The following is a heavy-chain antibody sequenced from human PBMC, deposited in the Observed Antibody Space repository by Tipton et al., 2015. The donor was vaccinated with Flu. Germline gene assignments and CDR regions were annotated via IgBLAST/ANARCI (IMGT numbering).Heavy chain of an antibody. CDR1: GYSISSGYY. Sequence: TLSLTCTVSGYSISSGYYWGWIRQPPGKGLEWIGSIYHSGSTYYNPSIKSRVTISVDTSKNQFSLKLSSVTAADTAVYYCARVTSEPILWWYFDYWGQGTLVTVSS. CDR3: ARVTSEPILWWYFDY. J-gene: IGHJ4*02. CDR2: IYHSGST. D-gene: IGHD2-21*01. V-gene: IGHV4-38-2*02.